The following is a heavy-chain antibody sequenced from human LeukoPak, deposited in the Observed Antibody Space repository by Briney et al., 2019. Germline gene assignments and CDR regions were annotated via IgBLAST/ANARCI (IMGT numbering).Heavy chain of an antibody. Sequence: SETLSLTCTVSGGSISSGSYYWGWIRQPAGKGLEWIGRIYTSGSTNYNPSLKGRVTMSVDTSKNQFSLKLSSVTAAGTAVYYCARGPGYSYGYDWFDPWGQGTLVTVSS. CDR2: IYTSGST. J-gene: IGHJ5*02. D-gene: IGHD5-18*01. V-gene: IGHV4-61*02. CDR1: GGSISSGSYY. CDR3: ARGPGYSYGYDWFDP.